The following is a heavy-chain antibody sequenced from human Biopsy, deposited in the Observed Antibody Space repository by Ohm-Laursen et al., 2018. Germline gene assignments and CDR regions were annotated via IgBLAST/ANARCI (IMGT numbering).Heavy chain of an antibody. CDR1: SGSFSGYY. CDR2: INHRGST. Sequence: TLSLTCVVYSGSFSGYYWSWIRQPPGKGLEWIGEINHRGSTNYNPSLKSRVTISVDTSKNQFSLKLRSVTAADTAVCYCARAVDYYDPYYYYGLDVWGQGTTVTVSS. J-gene: IGHJ6*02. V-gene: IGHV4-34*01. CDR3: ARAVDYYDPYYYYGLDV. D-gene: IGHD3-16*01.